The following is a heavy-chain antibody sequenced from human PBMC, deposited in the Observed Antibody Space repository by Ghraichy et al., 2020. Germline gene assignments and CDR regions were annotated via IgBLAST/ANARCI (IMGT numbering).Heavy chain of an antibody. V-gene: IGHV4-59*08. CDR3: ARGSPIYTYGPADY. J-gene: IGHJ4*02. CDR1: GGSISGYY. D-gene: IGHD5-18*01. CDR2: IYDRGST. Sequence: SETLSLTCTVSGGSISGYYWSWIRQPPGKGLEWIGYIYDRGSTNYNPSLKSRVTMSMDTSKNQFSLKLNSVTAADTAVYYCARGSPIYTYGPADYWGQGTLVTVSS.